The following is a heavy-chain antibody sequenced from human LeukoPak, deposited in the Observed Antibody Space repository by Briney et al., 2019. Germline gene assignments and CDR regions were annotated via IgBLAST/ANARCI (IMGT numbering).Heavy chain of an antibody. Sequence: PSETLSLTCTVSGDSINSLDLWSWVRQPPGKGLEWIGEINHSGSTNYNPSLKSRVTISVDTSKNQFSLKLSSVTAADTAVYYCARGFGRSWFNYWGQGTLVTVSS. D-gene: IGHD6-13*01. CDR2: INHSGST. CDR3: ARGFGRSWFNY. V-gene: IGHV4-4*02. CDR1: GDSINSLDL. J-gene: IGHJ4*02.